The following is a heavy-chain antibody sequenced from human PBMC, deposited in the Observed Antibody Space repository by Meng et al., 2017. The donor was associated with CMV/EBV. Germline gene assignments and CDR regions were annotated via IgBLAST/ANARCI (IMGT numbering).Heavy chain of an antibody. CDR2: IIPMLGIA. D-gene: IGHD2-2*02. CDR1: GGTFSSYA. J-gene: IGHJ3*02. Sequence: SVKVSCKASGGTFSSYAISWVRQAPGQGLEWMGGIIPMLGIANYAQKFQGRVTITADKSTSTAYMELSSLRSEDTAVYYCAGRYCSSTSCYTHGYGAFDIWGQGTMVTVSS. V-gene: IGHV1-69*10. CDR3: AGRYCSSTSCYTHGYGAFDI.